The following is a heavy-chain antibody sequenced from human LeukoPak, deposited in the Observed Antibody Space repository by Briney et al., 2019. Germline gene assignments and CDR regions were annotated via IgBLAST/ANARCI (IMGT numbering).Heavy chain of an antibody. CDR3: ARDLVGATWADAFDI. J-gene: IGHJ3*02. CDR1: GYIFTGYY. Sequence: ASVKVSCKASGYIFTGYYMHWVRQAPGQGLEWMGWINPNSGGTNYAQKFQGRVTMTRDTSISTAYMELSRLRSDDTAVYYCARDLVGATWADAFDIWGQGTMVTVSS. CDR2: INPNSGGT. D-gene: IGHD1-26*01. V-gene: IGHV1-2*02.